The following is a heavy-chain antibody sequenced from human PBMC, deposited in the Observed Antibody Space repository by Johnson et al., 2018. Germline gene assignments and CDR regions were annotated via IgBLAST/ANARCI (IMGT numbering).Heavy chain of an antibody. D-gene: IGHD1-14*01. CDR2: ISYDGSNK. Sequence: QVQLVQSGGRVLRPGGSLRLSCAASGFTFNDYAINWVRQAPGKGLDWVAVISYDGSNKYYADSVKGRFTISRDNSKNTGYLQMNSLRAEDTALYYCAKDIRGPPDYYYYYYMDVWGKGTTVTVSS. J-gene: IGHJ6*03. V-gene: IGHV3-30*18. CDR1: GFTFNDYA. CDR3: AKDIRGPPDYYYYYYMDV.